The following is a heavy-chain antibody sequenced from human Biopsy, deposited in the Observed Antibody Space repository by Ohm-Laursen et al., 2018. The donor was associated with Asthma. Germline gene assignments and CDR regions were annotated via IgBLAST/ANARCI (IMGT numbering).Heavy chain of an antibody. CDR1: GFSFSNFG. D-gene: IGHD1-26*01. J-gene: IGHJ4*02. Sequence: SLRLSCSASGFSFSNFGMHWVRQAPGKGLEWVAVISFDGSNEDYADSVKGRFTISRDNSKNTLFLEMNSLRPEDTAVYYCAKELFPGWELRRGPDSWGQGTLVTVSS. CDR3: AKELFPGWELRRGPDS. CDR2: ISFDGSNE. V-gene: IGHV3-30*18.